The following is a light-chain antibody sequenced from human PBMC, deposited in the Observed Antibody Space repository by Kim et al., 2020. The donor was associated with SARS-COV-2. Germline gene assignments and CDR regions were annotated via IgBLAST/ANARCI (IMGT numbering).Light chain of an antibody. CDR1: KLGDKY. J-gene: IGLJ2*01. V-gene: IGLV3-1*01. Sequence: VSPGTTASITCSGDKLGDKYACWYQQKPGQPPVLVIYKDSKRPSGIPERFSGSNSGNTATLTISGTQAMDEADYYCQAWDSSTVVFGGGTQLTVL. CDR2: KDS. CDR3: QAWDSSTVV.